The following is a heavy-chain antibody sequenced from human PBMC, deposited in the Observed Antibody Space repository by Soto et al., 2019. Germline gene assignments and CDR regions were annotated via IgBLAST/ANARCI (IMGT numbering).Heavy chain of an antibody. Sequence: GGSLRLSCAASGFTFSSYWMSWVRQAPGKGLEWVANIKQGGSEKYYVDSVKGRFTISRDNAKNSLYLQMNSLRAEDTAVYYCARAAGDLRADYYYYGMDVWGQGTTVTVSS. CDR1: GFTFSSYW. D-gene: IGHD7-27*01. CDR3: ARAAGDLRADYYYYGMDV. CDR2: IKQGGSEK. J-gene: IGHJ6*02. V-gene: IGHV3-7*03.